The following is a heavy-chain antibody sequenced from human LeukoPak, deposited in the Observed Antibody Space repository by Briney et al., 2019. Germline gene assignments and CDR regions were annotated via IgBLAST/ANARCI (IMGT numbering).Heavy chain of an antibody. J-gene: IGHJ4*02. V-gene: IGHV1-2*02. CDR3: ARFDYYDSSGGYYFDY. D-gene: IGHD3-22*01. CDR1: GYTFTGYY. Sequence: EASVKVSCKASGYTFTGYYMHWVRQAPGQGLEWMGWINPNSGGTNYAQKFQGRVTMTRDTSISTAYMELSRLRSDDTAVYCCARFDYYDSSGGYYFDYWGQGTLVTVSS. CDR2: INPNSGGT.